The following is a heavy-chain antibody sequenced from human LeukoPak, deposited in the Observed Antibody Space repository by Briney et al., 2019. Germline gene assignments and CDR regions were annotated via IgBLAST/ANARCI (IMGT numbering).Heavy chain of an antibody. V-gene: IGHV4-38-2*01. Sequence: PSETLSLTCAVSGYSISSGYYWGWIRQPPGKGLEWIGSIYHSGNTYYNPSLKSRVTISVDTSKNQFSLNLNSVTAADTAVYYCARVDYCSSTSCYNYYYYYMDAWGKGTTVTVSS. CDR1: GYSISSGYY. CDR3: ARVDYCSSTSCYNYYYYYMDA. CDR2: IYHSGNT. J-gene: IGHJ6*03. D-gene: IGHD2-2*01.